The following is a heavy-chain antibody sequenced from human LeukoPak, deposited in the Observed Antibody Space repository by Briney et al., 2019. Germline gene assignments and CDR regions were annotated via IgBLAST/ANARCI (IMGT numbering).Heavy chain of an antibody. CDR2: ISRSSTYI. V-gene: IGHV3-21*01. CDR3: ARSTLGTFYYFDS. CDR1: GFTFSDYS. D-gene: IGHD1-7*01. Sequence: GGSLRLSCAASGFTFSDYSMSWVRQAPGKGLEWVSSISRSSTYIYYADSVKGRFTMSRDNAKNSLYLQMNSLSAEDTAIYYCARSTLGTFYYFDSWGQGTLVTVSS. J-gene: IGHJ4*02.